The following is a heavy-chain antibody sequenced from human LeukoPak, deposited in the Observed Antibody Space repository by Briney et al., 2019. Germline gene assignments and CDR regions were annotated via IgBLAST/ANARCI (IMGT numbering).Heavy chain of an antibody. Sequence: GGSLRLSCAASGFTFSSYAMHWVRQAPGKGLEYVSAISSNGGSTYYANSVKGRFTISRDNSKNTLYLQMGSLRAEDMAVYYCGRLYSTSKIYYSLYYIDVWGKGTTVTIS. D-gene: IGHD2/OR15-2a*01. V-gene: IGHV3-64*01. CDR3: GRLYSTSKIYYSLYYIDV. J-gene: IGHJ6*03. CDR1: GFTFSSYA. CDR2: ISSNGGST.